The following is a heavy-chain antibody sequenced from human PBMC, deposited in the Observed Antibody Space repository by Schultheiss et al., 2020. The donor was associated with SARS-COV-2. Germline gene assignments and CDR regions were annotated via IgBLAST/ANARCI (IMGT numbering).Heavy chain of an antibody. CDR3: TTELRCSGGSCYSRETDAFDI. CDR2: IKQDGSEK. CDR1: GFTFSSYW. Sequence: GGSLRLSCAASGFTFSSYWMHWVRQAPGKGLVWVANIKQDGSEKYYVDSVKGRFTISRDNAKNSLYLQMNSLRAEDTAVYYCTTELRCSGGSCYSRETDAFDIWGQGTMVTVSS. J-gene: IGHJ3*02. D-gene: IGHD2-15*01. V-gene: IGHV3-7*03.